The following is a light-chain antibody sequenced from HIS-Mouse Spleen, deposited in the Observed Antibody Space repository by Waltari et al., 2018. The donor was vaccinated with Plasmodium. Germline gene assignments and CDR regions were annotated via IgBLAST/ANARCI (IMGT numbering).Light chain of an antibody. CDR3: QQYDNLPYT. J-gene: IGKJ2*01. Sequence: DIQMTQSPSSLSASVGERVTITCQASQDISNYLNCYQQSRGKAPKLLIYDASNLETEVPSSGSGHVSEKKFTYTIRHLPPEDIATYYCQQYDNLPYTFGQGTKLEIK. CDR2: DAS. CDR1: QDISNY. V-gene: IGKV1-33*01.